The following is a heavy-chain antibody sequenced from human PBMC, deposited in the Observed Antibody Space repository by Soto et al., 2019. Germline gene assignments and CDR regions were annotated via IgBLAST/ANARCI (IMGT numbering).Heavy chain of an antibody. D-gene: IGHD3-9*01. Sequence: QVQLVQSGAEVKKPGSSVKVSCKASGSTFSSYAISWVRQAPGRGLEWMAGIMPIFGTANYAQKFQGRVTITADESTSTAYMELSSLRSEDTAVYYCARDHYDILTGYYTPGPFDYWGQGTLVTVSS. CDR1: GSTFSSYA. J-gene: IGHJ4*02. CDR2: IMPIFGTA. CDR3: ARDHYDILTGYYTPGPFDY. V-gene: IGHV1-69*01.